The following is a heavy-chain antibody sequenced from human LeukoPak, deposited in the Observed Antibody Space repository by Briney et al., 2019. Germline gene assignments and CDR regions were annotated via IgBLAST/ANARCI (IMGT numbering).Heavy chain of an antibody. Sequence: ASVKVSCKASGYTFTGYYMHWVRQAPGQGLEWMGIINPSGGSTSYAQKFQGRVTMTRNTSISTAYMELSSLRSEDTAVYYCARGQLGYDSSGYALFDYWGQGTLVTVSS. CDR1: GYTFTGYY. CDR3: ARGQLGYDSSGYALFDY. D-gene: IGHD3-22*01. J-gene: IGHJ4*02. V-gene: IGHV1-46*01. CDR2: INPSGGST.